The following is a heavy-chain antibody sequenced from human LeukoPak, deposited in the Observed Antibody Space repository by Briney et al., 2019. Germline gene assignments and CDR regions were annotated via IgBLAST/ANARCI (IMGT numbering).Heavy chain of an antibody. CDR2: ISGSGGST. J-gene: IGHJ4*02. V-gene: IGHV3-23*01. Sequence: GGSLRLSCAASGFTFSSYAMSWVRQAPGKGLEWVSAISGSGGSTYYTDSVKGRFTISRDNSKNTLYLQMNSLRAEDTPVHYCAKVRGGYDFPYYFDYWGQGTLVTVSS. D-gene: IGHD5-12*01. CDR3: AKVRGGYDFPYYFDY. CDR1: GFTFSSYA.